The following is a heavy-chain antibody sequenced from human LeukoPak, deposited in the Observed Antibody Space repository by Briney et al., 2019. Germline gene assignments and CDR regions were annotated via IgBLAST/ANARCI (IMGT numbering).Heavy chain of an antibody. Sequence: GGSLRLSCAASGFTFSGYAMNWVRQAPGKGLEWVLGVSGSGDNTYYADSVKGRFIISRDNSKNTLYLPMTSLRADDTAVYYCARWSRSCSSTSCLFDYWGQGTLVTVSS. CDR3: ARWSRSCSSTSCLFDY. CDR1: GFTFSGYA. D-gene: IGHD2-2*01. V-gene: IGHV3-23*01. CDR2: VSGSGDNT. J-gene: IGHJ4*02.